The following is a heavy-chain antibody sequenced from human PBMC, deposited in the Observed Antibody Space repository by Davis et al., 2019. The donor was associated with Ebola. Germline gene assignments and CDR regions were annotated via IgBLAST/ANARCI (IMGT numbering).Heavy chain of an antibody. CDR2: IRNKANSYAT. CDR1: GFTFSGSA. CDR3: SRGGGSYHTDDY. Sequence: GESLKISCAASGFTFSGSAMHWVRQASGKGLEWVGRIRNKANSYATAYAASVKGRFTISSDDSKNTAYLQMNSLKTEDTAVYYCSRGGGSYHTDDYWGQGTLVTVSS. J-gene: IGHJ4*02. D-gene: IGHD1-26*01. V-gene: IGHV3-73*01.